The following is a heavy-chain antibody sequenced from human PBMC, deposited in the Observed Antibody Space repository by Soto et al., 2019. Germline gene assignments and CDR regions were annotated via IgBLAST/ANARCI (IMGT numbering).Heavy chain of an antibody. CDR3: ARGGIVLVPAATRYNWFDP. CDR1: GGTFSSYA. V-gene: IGHV1-69*12. CDR2: IIPIFGTA. D-gene: IGHD2-2*01. J-gene: IGHJ5*02. Sequence: QVQLVQSGAEVKKPGSSVKVSCKASGGTFSSYAISWVRQAPGQGLEWMGGIIPIFGTANYAQKFQGRVTITADESTSTAYMELSSLGAEDTAVYYCARGGIVLVPAATRYNWFDPWGQGTLVTVSS.